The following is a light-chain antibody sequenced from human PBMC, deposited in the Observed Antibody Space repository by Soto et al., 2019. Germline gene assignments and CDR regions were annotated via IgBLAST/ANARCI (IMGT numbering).Light chain of an antibody. V-gene: IGKV3-15*01. CDR2: GAS. Sequence: EIVMTQSPATLSVSPGERATLSCRASQSVGSNLAGYQQKPGQAPRLLIYGASTRATGIPARFSGSGSGTEFTLTISSLQSEDFANYFCQQYNNWPPDRTFGQGTKVEIK. CDR3: QQYNNWPPDRT. CDR1: QSVGSN. J-gene: IGKJ1*01.